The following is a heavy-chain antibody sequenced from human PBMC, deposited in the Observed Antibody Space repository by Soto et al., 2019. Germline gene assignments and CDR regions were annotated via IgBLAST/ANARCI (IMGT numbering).Heavy chain of an antibody. J-gene: IGHJ5*02. V-gene: IGHV3-23*01. CDR2: ISGSGGST. D-gene: IGHD4-17*01. CDR3: AKDPQDTMTTYGGGNWFDP. Sequence: EVQLLESGGGLVQPGGSLRLSCAASGFTFSSYAMSWVRQAPGKGLEWVSAISGSGGSTYYADSVKGRFTISRDNSKNTLYLQMNSLRAEDTAVYYCAKDPQDTMTTYGGGNWFDPWGQGTLVTVSS. CDR1: GFTFSSYA.